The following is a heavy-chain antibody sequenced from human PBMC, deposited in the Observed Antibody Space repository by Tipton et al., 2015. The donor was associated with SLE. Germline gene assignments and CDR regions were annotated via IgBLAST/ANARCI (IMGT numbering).Heavy chain of an antibody. CDR2: IRTQADNYAT. CDR3: ARGRWYFDL. Sequence: SLRLSCAASGFRFSDSALHWVRQASGNGLEWVGRIRTQADNYATAYSESMKGRFTISRDDSKNTVYLEVHSLKTEDTAFYYCARGRWYFDLWGRGTLVTVSS. CDR1: GFRFSDSA. V-gene: IGHV3-73*01. J-gene: IGHJ2*01.